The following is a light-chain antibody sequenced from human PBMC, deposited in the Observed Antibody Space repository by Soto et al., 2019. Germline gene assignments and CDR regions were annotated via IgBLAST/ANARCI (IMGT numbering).Light chain of an antibody. CDR2: GAS. J-gene: IGKJ1*01. V-gene: IGKV3-20*01. CDR3: QLYGSSLWT. CDR1: QSVSSSY. Sequence: AAVSLSKGERATLSCRASQSVSSSYLAWYQQKPGQAPRLLIYGASSRATGIPDRFSGSGSGTDFTLTISRLEPEDFAVYYCQLYGSSLWTFSQVAKVDIK.